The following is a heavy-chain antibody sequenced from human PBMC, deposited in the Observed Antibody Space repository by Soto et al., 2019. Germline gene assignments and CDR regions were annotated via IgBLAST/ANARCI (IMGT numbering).Heavy chain of an antibody. D-gene: IGHD6-25*01. CDR1: GGSISCYF. CDR2: IYYGGNT. V-gene: IGHV4-59*01. Sequence: SETLSPTCTVSGGSISCYFWTWIRQPPGKGLEWIGYIYYGGNTNYNPSLKSRVAISLDTSKNHFSLKLNSVTAADTAVYYCARSSSGYRFDPWGQGTLVTVSS. CDR3: ARSSSGYRFDP. J-gene: IGHJ5*02.